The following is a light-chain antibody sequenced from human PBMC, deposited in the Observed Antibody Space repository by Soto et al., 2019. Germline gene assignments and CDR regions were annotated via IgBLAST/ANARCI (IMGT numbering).Light chain of an antibody. CDR2: EVR. CDR3: SSFTTSNTYV. J-gene: IGLJ1*01. V-gene: IGLV2-14*01. CDR1: SSDVGGYNS. Sequence: QSVLTQPASVSGSAGQSITISCTGTSSDVGGYNSVSWYQQHPGKAPKLLISEVRHRPSGVSDRFSGSQSANTASLTISGLQAEDEADYYCSSFTTSNTYVFGNGTKVTVL.